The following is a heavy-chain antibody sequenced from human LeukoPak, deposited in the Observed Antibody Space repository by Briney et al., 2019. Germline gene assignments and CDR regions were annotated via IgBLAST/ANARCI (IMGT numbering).Heavy chain of an antibody. D-gene: IGHD3-22*01. CDR2: ISGSGGST. CDR1: GLSFSSYA. CDR3: AKDGDYYDSGGYSSFFDY. Sequence: GGSLRLSCATSGLSFSSYAMSWVRQAPGKGLEWVSAISGSGGSTYYADSVKGRFTISRDNSKNTLSLQMNSLRAEDTAVYYCAKDGDYYDSGGYSSFFDYWGQGTLVTVSS. V-gene: IGHV3-23*01. J-gene: IGHJ4*02.